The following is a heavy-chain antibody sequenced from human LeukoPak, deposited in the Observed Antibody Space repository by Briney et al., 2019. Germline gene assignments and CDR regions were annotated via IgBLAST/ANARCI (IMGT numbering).Heavy chain of an antibody. D-gene: IGHD4-17*01. V-gene: IGHV1-24*01. Sequence: ASVKVSCKVSGYTLTELSMHWVRQAPGKGLEWMGGFDPEDGETIYAQKFQGRVTITADKSTSTAYMELSSLRSEDTAVYYCANSMTTVTLGAFDIWGQGTMVTVSS. J-gene: IGHJ3*02. CDR3: ANSMTTVTLGAFDI. CDR1: GYTLTELS. CDR2: FDPEDGET.